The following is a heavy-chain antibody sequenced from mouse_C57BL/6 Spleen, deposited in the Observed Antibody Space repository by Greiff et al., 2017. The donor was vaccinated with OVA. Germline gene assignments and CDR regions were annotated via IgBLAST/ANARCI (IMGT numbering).Heavy chain of an antibody. Sequence: QVQLQQSGAELVRPGSSVKLSCKASGYTFTSYWMHWVKQRPIQGLEWIGNIDPSDSETHYNQKFKDKATLTVDKSSRPAYMQLSSLTSEDSAVSYCARSVYYDGSSPYYYAMDYWGQGTSVTVSA. CDR1: GYTFTSYW. J-gene: IGHJ4*01. CDR3: ARSVYYDGSSPYYYAMDY. CDR2: IDPSDSET. V-gene: IGHV1-52*01. D-gene: IGHD1-1*01.